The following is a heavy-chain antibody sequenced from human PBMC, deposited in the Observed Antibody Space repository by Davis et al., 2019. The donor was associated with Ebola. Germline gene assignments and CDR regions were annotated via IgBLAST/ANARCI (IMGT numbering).Heavy chain of an antibody. Sequence: GGSLRLSCAASGLTFSSYAMSWVRQAPGKGLEWVSAISGRGGTTYYAYSVRGRFTISRDNSKNTLYLQMNGLRAEDTAVYYCAKDSGSYPNMPDYWGQGTLVTVSS. D-gene: IGHD1-26*01. J-gene: IGHJ4*02. CDR2: ISGRGGTT. CDR3: AKDSGSYPNMPDY. V-gene: IGHV3-23*01. CDR1: GLTFSSYA.